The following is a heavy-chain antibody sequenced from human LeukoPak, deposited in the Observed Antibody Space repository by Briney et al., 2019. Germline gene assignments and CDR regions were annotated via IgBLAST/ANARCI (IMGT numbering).Heavy chain of an antibody. Sequence: PSETLSLTCTVSGGSISSYYWTWIRQPQGKGLEWIGYIYYSGSTNYNPSLKSRITMSVDTSKNHFSLMLSSVTAADTAVYYCARLHETGLFFEYWGQGTLVTVSS. CDR3: ARLHETGLFFEY. J-gene: IGHJ4*02. CDR2: IYYSGST. D-gene: IGHD3-9*01. V-gene: IGHV4-59*08. CDR1: GGSISSYY.